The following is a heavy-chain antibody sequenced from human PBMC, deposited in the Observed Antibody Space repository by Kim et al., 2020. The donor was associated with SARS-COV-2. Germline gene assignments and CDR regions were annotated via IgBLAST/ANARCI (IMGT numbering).Heavy chain of an antibody. Sequence: ASVKVSCKASGYTFTAYYIFWVRQAPGQGLEWMGWINPHSGGTNYTQKCQGRVTITRDTSIRTAYMELSRLKYDDRAVYFCAIGFDSVYYYYGMDVWGQGTTVIVSS. D-gene: IGHD2-15*01. J-gene: IGHJ6*02. CDR1: GYTFTAYY. CDR2: INPHSGGT. CDR3: AIGFDSVYYYYGMDV. V-gene: IGHV1-2*02.